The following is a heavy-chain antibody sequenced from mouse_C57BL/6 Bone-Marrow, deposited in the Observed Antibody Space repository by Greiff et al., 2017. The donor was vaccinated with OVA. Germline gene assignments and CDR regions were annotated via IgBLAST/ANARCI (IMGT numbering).Heavy chain of an antibody. V-gene: IGHV8-12*01. CDR2: IYWDDDK. D-gene: IGHD4-1*01. J-gene: IGHJ1*03. CDR3: ARRAELAYWYFDV. CDR1: GFSLSTSGMG. Sequence: QVTLKVSGPGILQSSQTLSLTCSFSGFSLSTSGMGVSWIRQPSGKGLEWLAHIYWDDDKRYNPSLKSRLTISKDTSRNQVFLKITSVDTADTATYYCARRAELAYWYFDVWGTGTTVTVSS.